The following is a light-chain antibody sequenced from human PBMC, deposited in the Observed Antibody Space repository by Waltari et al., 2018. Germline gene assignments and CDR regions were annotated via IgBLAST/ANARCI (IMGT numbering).Light chain of an antibody. V-gene: IGLV1-51*01. CDR1: SSKIGNYF. CDR3: ATWDNSLTAVV. J-gene: IGLJ2*01. CDR2: DNY. Sequence: QSVLTPPPSVSAVPGQKVTISCPRSSSKIGNYFVSWYHQLPGATPKLLIYDNYKRPSGIPDRFSASKSGTSATLDITGLQIGDEADYYCATWDNSLTAVVFGGGTKLTVL.